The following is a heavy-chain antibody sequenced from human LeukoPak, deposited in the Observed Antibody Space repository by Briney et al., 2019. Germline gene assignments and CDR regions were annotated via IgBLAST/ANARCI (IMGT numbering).Heavy chain of an antibody. CDR1: GGSIISSSYY. CDR3: ARDRFDDSSGYYYHYSYYMDV. J-gene: IGHJ6*03. CDR2: IYYSGNT. Sequence: SETLSLTCTVSGGSIISSSYYWGWLRQPPGKGLEWIGSIYYSGNTDYNPSLKSRVTISVETSKNQFSLKVSSVTAADTATYYCARDRFDDSSGYYYHYSYYMDVWGKGTTVTVSS. D-gene: IGHD3-22*01. V-gene: IGHV4-39*07.